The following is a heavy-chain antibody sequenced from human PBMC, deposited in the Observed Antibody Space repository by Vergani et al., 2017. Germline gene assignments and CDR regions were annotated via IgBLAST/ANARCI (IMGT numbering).Heavy chain of an antibody. Sequence: QLQLHKSGPGLVKPSETLSLTCTLSGGSISSSSHFWGWLRQTPGKGLEWIGSIYYSGSTYNNPSLKSRVSISVDTTKNQFSLKLSSVTAADSAVYYCARHDSGHYDSSYYGLDVWGQGTTVTVSS. CDR1: GGSISSSSHF. V-gene: IGHV4-39*01. CDR2: IYYSGST. J-gene: IGHJ6*02. CDR3: ARHDSGHYDSSYYGLDV. D-gene: IGHD3-16*01.